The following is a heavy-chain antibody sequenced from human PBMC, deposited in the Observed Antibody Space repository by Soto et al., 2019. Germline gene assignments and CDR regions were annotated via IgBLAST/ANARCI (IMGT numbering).Heavy chain of an antibody. CDR2: IYYSGST. CDR1: GGSISSAGYY. J-gene: IGHJ6*02. V-gene: IGHV4-31*03. D-gene: IGHD3-3*01. CDR3: ARDINYAFWSAYPSTYSYCMDV. Sequence: LSLTCTVSGGSISSAGYYWSWIRQHPGKGLEWIGYIYYSGSTYYNPSLKSRVTISVDTSKNQFSLKLSSVTAADTAVYYCARDINYAFWSAYPSTYSYCMDVWGPGASVTVFS.